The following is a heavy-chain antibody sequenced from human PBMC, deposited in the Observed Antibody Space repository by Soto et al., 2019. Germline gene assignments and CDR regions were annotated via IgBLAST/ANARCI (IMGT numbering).Heavy chain of an antibody. CDR2: IYYSGST. CDR3: ARVVVVAATGGWFDP. V-gene: IGHV4-30-4*01. D-gene: IGHD2-15*01. Sequence: QVQLQESGPGLVKPSQSLSLTCTVSGGSISSGDHYWSWIRQPPGKGLEWLGYIYYSGSTYYNPSLQSRLTMSLDTSKNQCSLNLSSVTAADTAVYHCARVVVVAATGGWFDPWGQGTLVTVSS. J-gene: IGHJ5*02. CDR1: GGSISSGDHY.